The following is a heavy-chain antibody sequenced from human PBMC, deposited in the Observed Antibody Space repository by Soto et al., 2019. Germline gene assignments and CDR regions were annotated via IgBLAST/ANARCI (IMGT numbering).Heavy chain of an antibody. V-gene: IGHV3-7*01. Sequence: EVQLVESGGGLVQPGGSLRLSCTASGFTFSDSWMTWVRQAQGKGLEWVARIKPDESEKKYADSVKGRFSISRDTAKNSMYLQMDSLRGEDTSVYYCVRGGSNYASWGQGTLVTVAS. D-gene: IGHD4-4*01. J-gene: IGHJ5*02. CDR3: VRGGSNYAS. CDR1: GFTFSDSW. CDR2: IKPDESEK.